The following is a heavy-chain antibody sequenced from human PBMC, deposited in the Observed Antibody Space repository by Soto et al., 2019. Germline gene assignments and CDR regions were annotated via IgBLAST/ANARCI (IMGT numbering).Heavy chain of an antibody. J-gene: IGHJ6*02. CDR3: TTDDRITIFGVVIPHGMDV. Sequence: GGSLRLSCAASGFTFSNAWMNGVCQAKGKGLEWVGRIKGKTDGGTTDYAAPVKGRFTISRDDSKNTLYLQMNSLKTEDTAVYYCTTDDRITIFGVVIPHGMDVWGQGTTVTVSS. D-gene: IGHD3-3*01. V-gene: IGHV3-15*07. CDR2: IKGKTDGGTT. CDR1: GFTFSNAW.